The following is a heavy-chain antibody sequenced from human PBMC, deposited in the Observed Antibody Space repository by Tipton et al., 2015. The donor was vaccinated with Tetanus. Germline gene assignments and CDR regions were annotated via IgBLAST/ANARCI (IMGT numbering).Heavy chain of an antibody. CDR2: NYVENSQT. V-gene: IGHV5-51*01. CDR1: GFSFPGYY. D-gene: IGHD6-6*01. J-gene: IGHJ3*01. CDR3: VRQFGYDGSSGAFDV. Sequence: QSGAEVKQPGQSLKISCRGSGFSFPGYYIGWVRQLPGKGPEWMGINYVENSQTIYGPSFVGRVTISADKSINTVYLQWDSLQTSDTAMYYCVRQFGYDGSSGAFDVWGQGTFVTV.